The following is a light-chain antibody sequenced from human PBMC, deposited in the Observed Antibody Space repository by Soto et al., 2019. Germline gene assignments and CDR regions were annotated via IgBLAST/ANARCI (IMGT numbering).Light chain of an antibody. CDR3: QQYNNWLS. CDR2: GAS. J-gene: IGKJ4*01. Sequence: EVEMTQSPATLSVFPGERVTLSCRASESVGSKLAWYQQKPGQAPRLLIYGASTRATGVPARFSGSGSGTEFTLTISSLQSEDFALYYCQQYNNWLSFGGGTKVEIE. CDR1: ESVGSK. V-gene: IGKV3-15*01.